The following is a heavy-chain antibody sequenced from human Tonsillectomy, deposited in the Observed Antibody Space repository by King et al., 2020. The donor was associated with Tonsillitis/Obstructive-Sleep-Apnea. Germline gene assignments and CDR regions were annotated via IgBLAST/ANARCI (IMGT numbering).Heavy chain of an antibody. CDR2: INPNGREK. CDR3: ARDRRGGSVY. Sequence: VQLVESGGALVQPGGSLRLSCAASGFTFSDYWMSWVRQAPGKGLEWVANINPNGREKNYIDSVKGRFIISRDNAKNSLYLQMNSLRAEDTAVYYCARDRRGGSVYWGQGTLVTVSS. J-gene: IGHJ4*02. CDR1: GFTFSDYW. D-gene: IGHD5-12*01. V-gene: IGHV3-7*04.